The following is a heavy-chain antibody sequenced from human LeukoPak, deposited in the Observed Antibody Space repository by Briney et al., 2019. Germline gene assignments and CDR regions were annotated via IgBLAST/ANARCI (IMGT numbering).Heavy chain of an antibody. V-gene: IGHV4-59*02. J-gene: IGHJ6*03. Sequence: SETLSLTCSVSGDSVSSYYWSWIRQPPGKGLEWIGYISSGNTNYNPSLKSRVTISVDTSKNQFSLSLNSVTAADTAVYYCARIDYGDYNFYYYMDVWGKGTTVTVSS. CDR1: GDSVSSYY. CDR2: ISSGNT. D-gene: IGHD4-17*01. CDR3: ARIDYGDYNFYYYMDV.